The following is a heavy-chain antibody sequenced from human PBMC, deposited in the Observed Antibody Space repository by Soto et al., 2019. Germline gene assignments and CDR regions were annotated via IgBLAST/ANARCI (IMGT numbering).Heavy chain of an antibody. CDR3: AADRPPGY. CDR2: IVVGSGNT. V-gene: IGHV1-58*01. J-gene: IGHJ4*02. CDR1: GFTFTSTA. Sequence: SVKVSCKASGFTFTSTAVQWVRQARGQRLEWIGWIVVGSGNTRYAQRFQERVTITRDMSTSTAYMELTSLRSEDTAVYYCAADRPPGYWGQGTLVTVYS.